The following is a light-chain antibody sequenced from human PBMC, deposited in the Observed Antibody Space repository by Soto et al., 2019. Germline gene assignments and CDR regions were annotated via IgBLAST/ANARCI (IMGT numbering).Light chain of an antibody. Sequence: IVLPQSPGTLSLSPGERATLSCRASETVNSNYLAWYQQKPGQAPRLLIYGASTRATGIPARFRGSGSGTEFTLTISSLQSEDFAVYYCQQYNNWPPTWTFGQGTKVDIK. CDR2: GAS. CDR3: QQYNNWPPTWT. CDR1: ETVNSNY. J-gene: IGKJ1*01. V-gene: IGKV3-15*01.